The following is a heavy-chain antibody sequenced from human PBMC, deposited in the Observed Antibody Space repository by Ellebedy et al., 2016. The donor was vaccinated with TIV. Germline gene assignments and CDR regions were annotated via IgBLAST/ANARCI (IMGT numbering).Heavy chain of an antibody. J-gene: IGHJ6*02. CDR1: GYTFTSYY. CDR3: ARGGTIPLYYYDMDV. Sequence: AASVKVSCKASGYTFTSYYMHWVRQAPGQGLEWMGIINPNGGSTSYAQKFQGRVTMTRDTSTSTIYMELSSLRFEDTAVYYCARGGTIPLYYYDMDVWGQGTTVTVSS. V-gene: IGHV1-46*01. D-gene: IGHD1-7*01. CDR2: INPNGGST.